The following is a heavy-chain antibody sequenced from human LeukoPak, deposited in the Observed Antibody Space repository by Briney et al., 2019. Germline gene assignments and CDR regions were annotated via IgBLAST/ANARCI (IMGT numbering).Heavy chain of an antibody. CDR3: ARHVRDTSGYYYRPYVDY. J-gene: IGHJ4*02. Sequence: SEALSLTCTVSGGSISSNSYSWGWIRQSPGRGLEWIGSMYYSGSTYYNPSLQSRVTISVDTSKNQFFLRLSSVTAADTAVYYCARHVRDTSGYYYRPYVDYWGQGTLVTVSS. CDR1: GGSISSNSYS. CDR2: MYYSGST. V-gene: IGHV4-39*01. D-gene: IGHD3-22*01.